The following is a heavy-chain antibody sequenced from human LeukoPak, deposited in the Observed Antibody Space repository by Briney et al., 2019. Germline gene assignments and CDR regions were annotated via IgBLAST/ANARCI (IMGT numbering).Heavy chain of an antibody. J-gene: IGHJ4*02. D-gene: IGHD2-15*01. Sequence: SVKVSCKASGGTFSSYAISWVRQAPGQGLEWMGRIIPILGIANYAQKFQGRVTITADKSTSTASMELSSLRSEDTAVYYCARDVDLGYCSGGSCYSGDYWGQGTLVTVSS. CDR3: ARDVDLGYCSGGSCYSGDY. CDR2: IIPILGIA. CDR1: GGTFSSYA. V-gene: IGHV1-69*04.